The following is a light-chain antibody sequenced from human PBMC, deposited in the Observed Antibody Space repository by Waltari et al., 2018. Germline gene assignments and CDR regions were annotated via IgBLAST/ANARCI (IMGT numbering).Light chain of an antibody. Sequence: QSALTQPASVSGSPGQSITISCTGTSSDVGNYNLVSWYQQHPGKAPKFMIYEVTKRPSGVSERFSGSKSGNTASLTISGLQAEDEADYDCCSYAGDTTWVFGGGTKLTVL. J-gene: IGLJ3*02. CDR2: EVT. CDR3: CSYAGDTTWV. CDR1: SSDVGNYNL. V-gene: IGLV2-23*02.